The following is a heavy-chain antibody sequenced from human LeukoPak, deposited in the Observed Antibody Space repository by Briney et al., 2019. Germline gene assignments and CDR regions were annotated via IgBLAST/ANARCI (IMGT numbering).Heavy chain of an antibody. CDR2: INSDGSST. Sequence: GGSLRLSCAASGFTFSSYWMHWVRQAPGKGLVWVSRINSDGSSTSYADSVKGRFTISRDNAKNTVYLQMNSLRAEDTAVYYCARVSPNTVTTLQYFDYWGQGTLVTVSS. D-gene: IGHD4-17*01. CDR1: GFTFSSYW. V-gene: IGHV3-74*01. CDR3: ARVSPNTVTTLQYFDY. J-gene: IGHJ4*02.